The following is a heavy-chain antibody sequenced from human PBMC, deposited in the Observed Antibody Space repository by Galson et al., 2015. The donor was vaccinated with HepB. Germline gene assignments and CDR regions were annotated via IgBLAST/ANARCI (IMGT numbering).Heavy chain of an antibody. J-gene: IGHJ6*02. CDR3: SAPYYYGSGSPRWDNYYAVDV. D-gene: IGHD3-10*01. CDR1: GFTFSNAW. CDR2: IKSQTDGGTV. V-gene: IGHV3-15*01. Sequence: SLRLSCAASGFTFSNAWMNWVRQAPGRGLEWVGRIKSQTDGGTVAYAAPVKGRFTISRDDSRNKLYLEMISQKTEETAVYYCSAPYYYGSGSPRWDNYYAVDVWGQGTTVTVSS.